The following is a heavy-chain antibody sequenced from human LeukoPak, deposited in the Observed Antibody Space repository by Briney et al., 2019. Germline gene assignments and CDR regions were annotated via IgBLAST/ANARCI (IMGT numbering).Heavy chain of an antibody. D-gene: IGHD6-19*01. Sequence: GRSLRVSSAAAGFTFDSYAMHWVRQAPGKGLGWVAVISYDGNNKDYEDSVKGRFTISRDNSKNTVHLHMNSLRTEDTAVYFCAKDRVGEGVAAIDYWGQGTLVTVSS. CDR1: GFTFDSYA. V-gene: IGHV3-30*18. J-gene: IGHJ4*02. CDR2: ISYDGNNK. CDR3: AKDRVGEGVAAIDY.